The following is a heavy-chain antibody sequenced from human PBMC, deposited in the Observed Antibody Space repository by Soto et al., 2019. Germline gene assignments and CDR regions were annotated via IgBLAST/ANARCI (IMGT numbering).Heavy chain of an antibody. V-gene: IGHV4-31*03. CDR3: ARGAIGLNWFDP. CDR1: GGSISSGGYY. J-gene: IGHJ5*02. Sequence: SETLSLTCTVSGGSISSGGYYWSWIRQHPGKGLEWIGYIYYSGSTYYNPSLKSRVTISVDTSKNQFSLKLSSATAADTAVYYCARGAIGLNWFDPWGQGTLVTVSS. D-gene: IGHD2-21*01. CDR2: IYYSGST.